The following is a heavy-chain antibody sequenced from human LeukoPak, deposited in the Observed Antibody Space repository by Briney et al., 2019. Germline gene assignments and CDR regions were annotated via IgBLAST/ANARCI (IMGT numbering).Heavy chain of an antibody. J-gene: IGHJ4*02. D-gene: IGHD1-14*01. Sequence: PSETLSLTCSVSGDSISSGSYYWGWIRQPPGKGLEWIGIIYYIGSTYYNPSLKSRVTISVDTSKNQFSLKLSSVTAADTAVYYCARLTYNRNSIDYWGQGTLVTVSS. CDR1: GDSISSGSYY. CDR2: IYYIGST. CDR3: ARLTYNRNSIDY. V-gene: IGHV4-39*01.